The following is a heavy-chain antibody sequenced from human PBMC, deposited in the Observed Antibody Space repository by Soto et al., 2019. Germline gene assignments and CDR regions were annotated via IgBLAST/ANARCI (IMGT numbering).Heavy chain of an antibody. V-gene: IGHV4-38-2*01. D-gene: IGHD3-10*01. CDR3: ARGYYGSGSYYNFGWFDP. J-gene: IGHJ5*02. CDR2: IFHSGGT. CDR1: GYSISSGYY. Sequence: SETLSLTCAVSGYSISSGYYWGWIRQPPGEGLEWIGSIFHSGGTYYNPSLKSRVTISLDTSKNQFSLKLRSVTAADTAVYYCARGYYGSGSYYNFGWFDPWGKGXLVTVYS.